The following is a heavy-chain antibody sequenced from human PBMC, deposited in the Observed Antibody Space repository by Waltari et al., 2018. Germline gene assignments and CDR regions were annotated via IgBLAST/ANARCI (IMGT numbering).Heavy chain of an antibody. V-gene: IGHV4-59*01. Sequence: QVQLQESCPGLVRPSETLSLTRTVWCGPISSYDWSWIRQPPGKGLEWIGYIYYSGSTNYNPSLKSRVTISVDTSKNQFSLKLSSVTAADTAVYYCARGFTQRGYWGQGTLVTVSS. CDR2: IYYSGST. CDR3: ARGFTQRGY. CDR1: CGPISSYD. J-gene: IGHJ4*02.